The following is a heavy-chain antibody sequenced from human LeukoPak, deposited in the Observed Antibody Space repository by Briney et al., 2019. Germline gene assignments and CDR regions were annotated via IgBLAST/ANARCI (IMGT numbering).Heavy chain of an antibody. V-gene: IGHV3-64*01. CDR2: ISGNGGNT. Sequence: SGGSLRLSCEASGFPFSSYAMNWVRQAPGKGLEYVSAISGNGGNTYYANSAKGRFTISRDNSKNTLYLQMGSLRPEDMAVYYCARRFSGVNYGAYDMWGQGTMVTVSS. J-gene: IGHJ3*02. D-gene: IGHD1-7*01. CDR1: GFPFSSYA. CDR3: ARRFSGVNYGAYDM.